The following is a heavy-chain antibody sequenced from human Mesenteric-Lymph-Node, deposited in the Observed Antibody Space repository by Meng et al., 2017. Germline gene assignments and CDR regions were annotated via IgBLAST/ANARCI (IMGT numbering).Heavy chain of an antibody. Sequence: LQLQGSGSGLVTPPQTLPLTCAVSGGSISGVGYSWSWIRQPPGKGLEWIGYIYHSGSTYYNPSLKSRVTMFVDTSKNQFSLMLASVTATDTAVYYCARRRGGSGRDCWGQGTLVTVSS. CDR2: IYHSGST. D-gene: IGHD3-10*01. CDR3: ARRRGGSGRDC. V-gene: IGHV4-30-2*01. CDR1: GGSISGVGYS. J-gene: IGHJ4*02.